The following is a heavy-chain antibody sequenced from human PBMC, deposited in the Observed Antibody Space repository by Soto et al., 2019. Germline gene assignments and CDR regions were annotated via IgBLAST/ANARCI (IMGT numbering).Heavy chain of an antibody. CDR1: GFTFSSYS. D-gene: IGHD5-18*01. CDR2: ISSSSSYI. V-gene: IGHV3-21*01. Sequence: EVQLVESGGGLVKPGGSLRLSCAASGFTFSSYSMNWVRQAPGKGLEWVSSISSSSSYIYYADSVKGRFTISRDNAKNSLYLQMNSVVAEATAVYYCASDQPGYSYGYGLGYWGQGTLVTVSS. CDR3: ASDQPGYSYGYGLGY. J-gene: IGHJ4*02.